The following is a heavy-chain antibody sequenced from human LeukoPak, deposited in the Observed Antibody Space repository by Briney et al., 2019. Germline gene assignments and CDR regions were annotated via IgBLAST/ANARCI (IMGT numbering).Heavy chain of an antibody. CDR1: GFTFSSYS. CDR3: VRRDTEWVTLDY. V-gene: IGHV3-48*02. CDR2: ISRSSSTI. Sequence: GGSLRLSCAASGFTFSSYSMYWVRQAPGKGLEWVSYISRSSSTIYYADSVKGRFTISRDNAKNSLYLQMNSLRDEDTAVYYCVRRDTEWVTLDYWGQGTLVTVSS. D-gene: IGHD1-26*01. J-gene: IGHJ4*02.